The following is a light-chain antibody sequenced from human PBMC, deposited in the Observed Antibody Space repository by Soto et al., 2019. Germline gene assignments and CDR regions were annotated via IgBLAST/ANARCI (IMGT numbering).Light chain of an antibody. V-gene: IGKV3-20*01. CDR3: QQYGSSPRVYT. J-gene: IGKJ2*01. Sequence: EIVLTQSPGTLSLSPGERATLSCRASQSVSRSYLAWYQQKPGQAPRLLIYGASGRATGIPDRFSGSGSGTDFTLTISRLEPEDFAVYYCQQYGSSPRVYTFGQGTKLEIK. CDR1: QSVSRSY. CDR2: GAS.